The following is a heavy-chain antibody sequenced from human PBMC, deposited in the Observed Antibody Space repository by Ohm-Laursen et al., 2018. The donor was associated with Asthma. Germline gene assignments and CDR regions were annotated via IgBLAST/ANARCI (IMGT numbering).Heavy chain of an antibody. D-gene: IGHD3-22*01. CDR2: IIPIFGTA. CDR3: ARRPSYYYDSNGAFDI. J-gene: IGHJ3*02. CDR1: GGTFSSYA. Sequence: SVKVSCKASGGTFSSYAISWVRQAPGQGLEWMGGIIPIFGTANYAQKFQGRVTITADESTSTAYMELSSLRSDDTAVYYCARRPSYYYDSNGAFDIWGQGTMVTVSS. V-gene: IGHV1-69*13.